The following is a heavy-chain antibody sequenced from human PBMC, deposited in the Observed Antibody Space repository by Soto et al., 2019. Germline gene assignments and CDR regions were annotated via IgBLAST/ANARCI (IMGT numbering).Heavy chain of an antibody. CDR1: GGSISSYY. Sequence: SETLSLTCTVSGGSISSYYWSWIRQPPGKGLEWIGYIYYSGSTNYNPSLKSRVTISVDTSKNQFSLKLSSVTAAATAVYYCARGGMTTVTIDYWGQGTLVTVS. J-gene: IGHJ4*02. D-gene: IGHD4-17*01. V-gene: IGHV4-59*01. CDR2: IYYSGST. CDR3: ARGGMTTVTIDY.